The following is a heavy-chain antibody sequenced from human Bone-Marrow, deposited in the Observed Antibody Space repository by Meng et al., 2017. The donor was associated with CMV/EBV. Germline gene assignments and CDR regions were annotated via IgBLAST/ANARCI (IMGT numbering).Heavy chain of an antibody. J-gene: IGHJ4*02. CDR3: ARDLRGTGTSDPYFDY. CDR1: GFTFSSYS. CDR2: ISSSSSYI. V-gene: IGHV3-21*01. Sequence: SGFTFSSYSMNWVRQAPGKGLEWVSSISSSSSYIYYADSVKGRFTISGENAKNSLYLQMNSLRAEDTAVYYCARDLRGTGTSDPYFDYWGQGTLVTVSS. D-gene: IGHD1-1*01.